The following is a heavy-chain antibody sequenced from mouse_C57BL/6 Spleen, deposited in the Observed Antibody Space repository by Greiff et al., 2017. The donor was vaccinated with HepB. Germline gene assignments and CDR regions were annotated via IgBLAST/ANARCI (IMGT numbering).Heavy chain of an antibody. CDR3: ASHYGSSYAMDY. CDR1: GYSFTSYY. D-gene: IGHD1-1*01. V-gene: IGHV1-66*01. J-gene: IGHJ4*01. CDR2: IYPGSGNT. Sequence: VKLMESGPELVKPGASVKISCKASGYSFTSYYIHWVKQRPGQGLEWIGWIYPGSGNTKYNEKFKGKATLTADTSSSTAYMQLSSLTSEDSAVYYCASHYGSSYAMDYWGQGTSVTVSS.